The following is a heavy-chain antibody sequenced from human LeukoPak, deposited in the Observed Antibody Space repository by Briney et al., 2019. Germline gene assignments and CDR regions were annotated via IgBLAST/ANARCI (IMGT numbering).Heavy chain of an antibody. D-gene: IGHD6-19*01. CDR1: GYTFTSYD. CDR3: ARGSSIAVAGDY. CDR2: MNPNSGNT. J-gene: IGHJ4*02. V-gene: IGHV1-8*01. Sequence: ASVKVSCKASGYTFTSYDINWVRPATGQGLECMGWMNPNSGNTGYAQKFQGRVTMTRNTSISTAYMELSSLRSEDTAVYYCARGSSIAVAGDYWGQGTLVTVSS.